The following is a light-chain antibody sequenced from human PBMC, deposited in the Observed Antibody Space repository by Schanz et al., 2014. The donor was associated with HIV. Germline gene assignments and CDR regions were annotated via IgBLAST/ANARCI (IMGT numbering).Light chain of an antibody. CDR2: DVT. CDR3: CSYAGSYTLKV. J-gene: IGLJ3*02. Sequence: QSALTQPPSASGSPGQSVTISCTGTSSDVGAYDYVSWYQQHSGKAPKLMIYDVTKRPSGVPDRFSGSKSGNTASLTISGLQAEDEADYYCCSYAGSYTLKVFGGGTKLTVL. CDR1: SSDVGAYDY. V-gene: IGLV2-11*01.